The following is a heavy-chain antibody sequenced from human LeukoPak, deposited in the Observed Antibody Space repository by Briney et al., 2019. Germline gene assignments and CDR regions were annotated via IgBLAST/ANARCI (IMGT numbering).Heavy chain of an antibody. D-gene: IGHD3-3*01. J-gene: IGHJ3*02. Sequence: SETLSLTCTVSGGSISSGSYYWSWIRQPAGKGLEWIGRIYTSGSTNYNPSLKSRVTISVDTSKNQFSLKLSSVTAADTAVYYCARYQDLTYYDFWSGYRDAFDIWGQGTMVTVSS. CDR1: GGSISSGSYY. V-gene: IGHV4-61*02. CDR3: ARYQDLTYYDFWSGYRDAFDI. CDR2: IYTSGST.